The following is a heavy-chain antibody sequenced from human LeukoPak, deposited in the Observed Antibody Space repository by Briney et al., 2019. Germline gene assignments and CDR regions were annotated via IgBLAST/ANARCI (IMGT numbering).Heavy chain of an antibody. V-gene: IGHV4-30-2*01. CDR3: ARDGGAYYYGSGSSSYYGMDV. J-gene: IGHJ6*02. D-gene: IGHD3-10*01. CDR1: GGPISSGGYS. Sequence: SQTLSLTCAVSGGPISSGGYSWSWIRQPPGKGLEWIGYIYHSGSTYYNPSLKSRVTISVDRSKNQFSPKLSSVTAADTAVYYCARDGGAYYYGSGSSSYYGMDVWGQGTTVTVSS. CDR2: IYHSGST.